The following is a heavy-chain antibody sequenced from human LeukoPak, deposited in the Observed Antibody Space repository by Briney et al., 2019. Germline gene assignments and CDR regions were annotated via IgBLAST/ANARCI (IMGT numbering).Heavy chain of an antibody. D-gene: IGHD3-22*01. CDR2: MNPNSGNT. Sequence: ASVKVSCKASGYTFTSYDINWVRQATGQGLEWMGWMNPNSGNTGYAQKFQGTVTMTRNTSISTAYMELSSLRSEDTAVYYCARGYGYYYDSSGYYIDYWGQGTLVTVSS. CDR3: ARGYGYYYDSSGYYIDY. CDR1: GYTFTSYD. V-gene: IGHV1-8*01. J-gene: IGHJ4*02.